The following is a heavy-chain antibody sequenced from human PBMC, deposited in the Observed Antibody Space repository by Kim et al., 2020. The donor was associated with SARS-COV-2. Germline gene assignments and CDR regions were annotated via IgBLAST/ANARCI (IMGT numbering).Heavy chain of an antibody. CDR3: ATVGLTGYDPYDY. Sequence: ASVKVSCKASGSTFTAYGIAWVRQAPGQGLEWMGWISAYNGDTNYAQKLQGRVTMTTDTSTTTAYMELRSLRSDDTAVYYCATVGLTGYDPYDYWGQGTQVTVSS. V-gene: IGHV1-18*01. J-gene: IGHJ4*02. D-gene: IGHD3-9*01. CDR1: GSTFTAYG. CDR2: ISAYNGDT.